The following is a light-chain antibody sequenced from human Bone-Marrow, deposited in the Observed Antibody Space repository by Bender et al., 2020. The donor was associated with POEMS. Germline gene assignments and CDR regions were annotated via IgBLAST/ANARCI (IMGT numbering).Light chain of an antibody. J-gene: IGLJ2*01. V-gene: IGLV2-14*03. CDR2: DVS. CDR1: NNDVGGYNY. Sequence: QSALTQPASVSGSLGQSITISCTGTNNDVGGYNYVSWYQQHPGKAPKLMIYDVSNRPSGVSDRFSGSKSGNTASLTISGLQAEDEADYYCSSYTSTSTTIFGGGTKLTVL. CDR3: SSYTSTSTTI.